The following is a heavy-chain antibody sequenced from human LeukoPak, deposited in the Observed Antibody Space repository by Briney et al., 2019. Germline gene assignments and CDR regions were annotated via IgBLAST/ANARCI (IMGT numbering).Heavy chain of an antibody. J-gene: IGHJ5*02. CDR1: GGSISSGLYS. CDR3: ARLQYCSGTSCYWFDP. V-gene: IGHV4-30-2*01. Sequence: SQTLSLTCDVSGGSISSGLYSWSWIRQPLGKGLEWIGYIYHTGSTYYNPSLKSRVTISVDTSKNQFSLRLSSVTAADTAVYYCARLQYCSGTSCYWFDPWGQGTLVTVSS. CDR2: IYHTGST. D-gene: IGHD2-2*01.